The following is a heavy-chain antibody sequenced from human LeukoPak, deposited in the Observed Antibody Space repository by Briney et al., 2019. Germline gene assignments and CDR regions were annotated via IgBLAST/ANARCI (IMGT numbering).Heavy chain of an antibody. CDR1: GGSFGGYY. D-gene: IGHD2-15*01. CDR2: INHSGST. Sequence: ASETLSLTCAVYGGSFGGYYWSWICQPPGKGLEWIGEINHSGSTNYNPSLKSRVAISVDTSKNQFSLKLSSVTAADTAVYYCARVPYCSGGSCNYYYYYGMDVWGQGITVTVSS. V-gene: IGHV4-34*01. CDR3: ARVPYCSGGSCNYYYYYGMDV. J-gene: IGHJ6*02.